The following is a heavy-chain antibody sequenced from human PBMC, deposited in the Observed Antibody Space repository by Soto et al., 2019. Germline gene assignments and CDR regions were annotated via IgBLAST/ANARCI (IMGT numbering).Heavy chain of an antibody. D-gene: IGHD6-13*01. CDR3: ARASIAAAGTSICDY. CDR2: IYYSGST. CDR1: GGSISSGGYY. V-gene: IGHV4-31*03. Sequence: SETLSLTCTVSGGSISSGGYYWSWIRQHPGKGLEWIGYIYYSGSTYYNPSLKSRVTISVDTSKNQFSLKLSSVTAADTAVYYCARASIAAAGTSICDYWGQGTLVTVSS. J-gene: IGHJ4*02.